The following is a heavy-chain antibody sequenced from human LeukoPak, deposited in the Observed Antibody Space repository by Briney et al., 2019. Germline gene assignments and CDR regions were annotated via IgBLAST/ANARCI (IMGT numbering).Heavy chain of an antibody. CDR3: AAGGASAP. D-gene: IGHD3-16*01. Sequence: GESLKISCKGSGYSFTNFWIGWVRQMPGKGLELMGVISPGDSGIRYSPSFQGQVTISVDKSTSTAYLQWSSLKASDSAMYYCAAGGASAPWGQGTLVTVSS. V-gene: IGHV5-51*01. CDR2: ISPGDSGI. J-gene: IGHJ5*02. CDR1: GYSFTNFW.